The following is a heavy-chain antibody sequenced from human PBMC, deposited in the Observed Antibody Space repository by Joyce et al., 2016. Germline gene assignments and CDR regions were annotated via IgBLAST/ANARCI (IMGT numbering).Heavy chain of an antibody. CDR3: TSIGDCSGGSCYEGWFDP. CDR2: IRSKAYGGTT. J-gene: IGHJ5*02. CDR1: GFIFGAYA. V-gene: IGHV3-49*05. Sequence: EVQLVESGGGLGKPGRSLRLSCTSSGFIFGAYAMNWFRQAPGWGMEWVGFIRSKAYGGTTDYAAAVKGRFTMSRDDSKSIAYLQMNSLKTEDTAVYYCTSIGDCSGGSCYEGWFDPWGQGTLVTVSS. D-gene: IGHD2-15*01.